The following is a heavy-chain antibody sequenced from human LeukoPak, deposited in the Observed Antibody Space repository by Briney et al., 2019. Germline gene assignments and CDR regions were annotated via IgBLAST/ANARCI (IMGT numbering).Heavy chain of an antibody. CDR3: ARVRPRSWNGKGVDY. V-gene: IGHV1-18*01. D-gene: IGHD1-1*01. J-gene: IGHJ4*02. CDR1: GYTFTSYG. Sequence: ASVRVSCKASGYTFTSYGISWVRQAPGQGLEWMGWISAYNGNTNYAQKLQGRVAMTTDTSTSTAYMELRSLRSDDTAVYYCARVRPRSWNGKGVDYWGQGTLVTVSS. CDR2: ISAYNGNT.